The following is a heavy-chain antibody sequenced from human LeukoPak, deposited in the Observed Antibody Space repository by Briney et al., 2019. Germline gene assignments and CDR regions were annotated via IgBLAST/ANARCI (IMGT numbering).Heavy chain of an antibody. CDR1: GFTFSDYY. J-gene: IGHJ4*02. D-gene: IGHD2-2*02. CDR3: ARGYCSSTSCYSLLVQYYFDY. Sequence: GGSLRLSCVASGFTFSDYYMSWIRQAPGKGLEWVSYISSSGSTIYYADSVKGRFTISRDNVKNSLYLQMNSLRAEDTAVYYCARGYCSSTSCYSLLVQYYFDYWGQGTLVTVSS. CDR2: ISSSGSTI. V-gene: IGHV3-11*04.